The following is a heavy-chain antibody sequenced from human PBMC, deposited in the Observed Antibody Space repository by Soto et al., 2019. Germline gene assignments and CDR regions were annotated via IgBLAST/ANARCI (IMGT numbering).Heavy chain of an antibody. V-gene: IGHV4-61*01. CDR1: GASVNSGSSY. Sequence: PSGTLSLTCAVSGASVNSGSSYWSWIRQPPGKGLEWIGYLYRSGTTNYNPSLKSRVTISVDTSKSQFSLKLTSVTAADTAVYYCARGEILYDGNGYHPYHFAYPGQRSLVTGSA. CDR2: LYRSGTT. J-gene: IGHJ4*02. D-gene: IGHD3-22*01. CDR3: ARGEILYDGNGYHPYHFAY.